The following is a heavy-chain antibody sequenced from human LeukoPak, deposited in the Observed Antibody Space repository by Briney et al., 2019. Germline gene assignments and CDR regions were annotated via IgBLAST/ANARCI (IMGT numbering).Heavy chain of an antibody. J-gene: IGHJ4*02. CDR3: ARDLSYCSSTSCYSRPDY. CDR2: ISSSSTI. CDR1: GFTFSSYS. V-gene: IGHV3-48*01. Sequence: GGPLRLSCAASGFTFSSYSMNWVRQAPGKGLEWVSYISSSSTIYYADSVKGRFTISRDNAKNSLYLQMNSLRAEDTAVYYCARDLSYCSSTSCYSRPDYWGQGTLVTVSS. D-gene: IGHD2-2*01.